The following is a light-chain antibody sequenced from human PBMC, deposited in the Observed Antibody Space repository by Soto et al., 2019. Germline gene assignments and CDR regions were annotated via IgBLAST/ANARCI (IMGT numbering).Light chain of an antibody. V-gene: IGLV1-36*01. J-gene: IGLJ3*02. CDR3: AAWDDSLNGWV. Sequence: QSALTQPPSVSEAPRQRVTISCSGSSSNIGNNAVNWYQQLPGKASKLLIYYDDLLPSGVSDRFSGSKSGTSASLAISGLQSEDEADYHCAAWDDSLNGWVFGGGTKVTVL. CDR2: YDD. CDR1: SSNIGNNA.